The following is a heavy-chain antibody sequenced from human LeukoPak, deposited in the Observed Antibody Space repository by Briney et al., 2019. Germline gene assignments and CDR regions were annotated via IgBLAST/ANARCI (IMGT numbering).Heavy chain of an antibody. CDR2: ISSSSSTI. D-gene: IGHD6-19*01. CDR1: GFTFSSYS. J-gene: IGHJ5*02. Sequence: LPGGSLRLSCAASGFTFSSYSMTWVRQAPGKGLGWVSYISSSSSTIYYADSVKGRFTISRDNAKNSLYLQMNSLRDEDTAVYYCARGPSGWYGGDWFDPWGQGTLVTVSS. V-gene: IGHV3-48*02. CDR3: ARGPSGWYGGDWFDP.